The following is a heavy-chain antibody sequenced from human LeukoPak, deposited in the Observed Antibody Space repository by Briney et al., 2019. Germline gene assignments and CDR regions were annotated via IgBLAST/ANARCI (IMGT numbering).Heavy chain of an antibody. CDR1: GGSISSSTYY. CDR2: IYYSGST. V-gene: IGHV4-39*02. CDR3: ARGATMIVVVITPGYFDY. D-gene: IGHD3-22*01. J-gene: IGHJ4*02. Sequence: SETLSLTCTVSGGSISSSTYYWGWIRQPPGKGLEWIGSIYYSGSTYYNPSLKSRVTISVDTSKTHFSLKLSSVTAADTAVYYCARGATMIVVVITPGYFDYWGQGTLVTVSS.